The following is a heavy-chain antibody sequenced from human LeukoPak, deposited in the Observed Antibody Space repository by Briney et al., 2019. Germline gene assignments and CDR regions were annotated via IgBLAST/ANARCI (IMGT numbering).Heavy chain of an antibody. V-gene: IGHV1-69*13. CDR1: GGTFISYA. J-gene: IGHJ3*02. Sequence: ASVKVSCKASGGTFISYAIGWVRQAPGQGLEWMGGIIPIFGTANYAQRFQGRVTITADESTSTAYMELSSLRSEDTAVYYCARENQYCSSTSCYNWAYAFDIWGQGTMVTVSS. D-gene: IGHD2-2*02. CDR2: IIPIFGTA. CDR3: ARENQYCSSTSCYNWAYAFDI.